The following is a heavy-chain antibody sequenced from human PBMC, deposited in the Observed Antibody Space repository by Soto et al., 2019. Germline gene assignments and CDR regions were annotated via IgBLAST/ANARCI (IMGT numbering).Heavy chain of an antibody. CDR1: GDSVGSGSYY. D-gene: IGHD3-10*01. CDR3: ARAGAFGETRMVVVH. J-gene: IGHJ4*02. Sequence: QVHLQESGPGLVRPSETLSLTCTVSGDSVGSGSYYWTWVRPPPGQGLEFVGHIYHTGSTNYNPSLMNRLTLAVDTSKNHFSLRLRSVTAADTAMYYCARAGAFGETRMVVVHGGQGVLATVSS. CDR2: IYHTGST. V-gene: IGHV4-61*03.